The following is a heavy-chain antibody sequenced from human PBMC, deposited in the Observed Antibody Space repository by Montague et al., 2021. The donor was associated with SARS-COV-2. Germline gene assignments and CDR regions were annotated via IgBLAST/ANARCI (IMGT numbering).Heavy chain of an antibody. Sequence: SETRSLTCTVSGGSITSYYWNWIRQPPGKGLEWIGHIYYTGSTNYNPSLKSRGTISVDKSKNQFSLRLSPVTAADTAVYYCARSGFYDLLTGYSFGSIDPWGQGTLVTVSS. CDR3: ARSGFYDLLTGYSFGSIDP. V-gene: IGHV4-59*01. J-gene: IGHJ5*02. D-gene: IGHD3-9*01. CDR1: GGSITSYY. CDR2: IYYTGST.